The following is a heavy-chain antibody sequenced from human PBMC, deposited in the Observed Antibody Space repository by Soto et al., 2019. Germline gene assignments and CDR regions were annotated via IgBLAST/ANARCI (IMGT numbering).Heavy chain of an antibody. CDR3: AKHLSGSDLFDN. Sequence: AGGSLRLSCAASGFTFSSYGMHWVRQAPGKGLEWVAVISYDGSNKYYADSVKGRFTISRDNSKNTLYLQMNSLRAEDTALYFCAKHLSGSDLFDNCGQGTRVTVSS. D-gene: IGHD1-26*01. CDR1: GFTFSSYG. CDR2: ISYDGSNK. J-gene: IGHJ4*02. V-gene: IGHV3-30*18.